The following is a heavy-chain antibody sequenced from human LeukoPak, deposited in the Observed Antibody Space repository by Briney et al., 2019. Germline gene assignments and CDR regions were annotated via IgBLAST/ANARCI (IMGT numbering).Heavy chain of an antibody. Sequence: GGSLRLPCAASGITFSSHAMTWVRQAPGKGLEWVAAIRGNGATTDYADSVKGRFTISRDNSRSTLYLQMNSLRAEDTAVYYCARAYHDSGCLIDYWGQGTLVTVSS. CDR2: IRGNGATT. CDR1: GITFSSHA. D-gene: IGHD6-19*01. CDR3: ARAYHDSGCLIDY. V-gene: IGHV3-23*01. J-gene: IGHJ4*02.